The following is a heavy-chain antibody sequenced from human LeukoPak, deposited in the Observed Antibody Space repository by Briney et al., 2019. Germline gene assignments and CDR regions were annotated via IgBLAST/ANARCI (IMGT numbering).Heavy chain of an antibody. CDR2: IWYDGSNK. CDR3: ARDRGSGWYFGAFDI. CDR1: GFTFSSYG. D-gene: IGHD6-19*01. J-gene: IGHJ3*02. V-gene: IGHV3-33*01. Sequence: PGGSLRLSCAASGFTFSSYGMHWVRQAPGKGLEWVAVIWYDGSNKYYADSVKGRFTISRDNSKNTLYLQMNSLRAEDTAVYYCARDRGSGWYFGAFDIWGQGTMVTVSS.